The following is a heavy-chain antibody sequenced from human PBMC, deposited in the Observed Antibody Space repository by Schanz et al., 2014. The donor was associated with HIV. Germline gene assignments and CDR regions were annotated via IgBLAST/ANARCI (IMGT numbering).Heavy chain of an antibody. J-gene: IGHJ4*02. Sequence: VQLVESGGGLVQPGRSLRLSCEASGFTFDDYAMHWVRQAPGKGLEWIGYIYYFGNTYYNPSLKSRLTISVDTSKNQFSLRLSSVTAADTAVYYCARWKIDSPGRFDYWGRGTLVTVYS. CDR3: ARWKIDSPGRFDY. CDR2: IYYFGNT. D-gene: IGHD1-1*01. V-gene: IGHV4-31*02. CDR1: GFTFDDYA.